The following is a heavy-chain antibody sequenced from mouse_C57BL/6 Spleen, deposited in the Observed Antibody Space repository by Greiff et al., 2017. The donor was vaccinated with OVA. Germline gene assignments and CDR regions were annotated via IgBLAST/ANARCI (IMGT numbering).Heavy chain of an antibody. CDR3: DKNTGAMDY. V-gene: IGHV2-4*01. Sequence: VKLMESGPGLVQPSQSLSITCTVSGFSLTSYGVHWVRQPPGKGLEWLGVIWSGGSTDYNAAFISRLSISKDNSKAQVFFKMNSQKAEDTAIYYSDKNTGAMDYGGQGTPVTVSS. CDR1: GFSLTSYG. CDR2: IWSGGST. J-gene: IGHJ4*01.